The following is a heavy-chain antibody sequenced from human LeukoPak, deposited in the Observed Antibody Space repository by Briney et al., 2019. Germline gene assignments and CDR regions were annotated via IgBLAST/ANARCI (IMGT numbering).Heavy chain of an antibody. CDR3: ARDRFLGTLLPGIAVAGTFWFDP. CDR2: ISYDGSNK. Sequence: GGSLRLSCAASGFTFSSYAMHWVRQAPGKGLEWVAVISYDGSNKYYADSVKGRFTISRDNSKHTLYLQMNSLRAEDTAVYYCARDRFLGTLLPGIAVAGTFWFDPWGQGTLVTVSS. CDR1: GFTFSSYA. J-gene: IGHJ5*02. V-gene: IGHV3-30-3*01. D-gene: IGHD6-19*01.